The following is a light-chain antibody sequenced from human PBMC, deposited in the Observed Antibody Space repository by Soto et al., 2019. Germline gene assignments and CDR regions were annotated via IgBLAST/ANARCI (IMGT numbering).Light chain of an antibody. Sequence: DILLTQSPYSLSVSLGERATINCESSQSVLYSSNNKNYLAWYQQKPRQPPELLLYWASARESGVPDRFSGSGSGTDFTLTINSLQAEDVAVYFCQQYYNNPRTFGQGTKVDIK. CDR3: QQYYNNPRT. CDR1: QSVLYSSNNKNY. V-gene: IGKV4-1*01. CDR2: WAS. J-gene: IGKJ2*01.